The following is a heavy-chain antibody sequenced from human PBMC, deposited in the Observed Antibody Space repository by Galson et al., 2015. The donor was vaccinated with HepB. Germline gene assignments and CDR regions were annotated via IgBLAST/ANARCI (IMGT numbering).Heavy chain of an antibody. CDR1: GSSFPSYW. V-gene: IGHV5-51*01. Sequence: QSGAEVKKPGESLKISCKGSGSSFPSYWIGWVRQMPGKGLEWMGIIFPGDSDTRYSPSFQGQVTISADKSITPAYLQWSSLKASDTAIYYCTRPDDGDSVIWGQGTLVTVSS. J-gene: IGHJ4*02. D-gene: IGHD2-21*01. CDR3: TRPDDGDSVI. CDR2: IFPGDSDT.